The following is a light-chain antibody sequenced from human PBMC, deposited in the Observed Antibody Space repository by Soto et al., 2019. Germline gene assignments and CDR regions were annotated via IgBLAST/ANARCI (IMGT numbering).Light chain of an antibody. CDR3: SSYTSSSTLYG. J-gene: IGLJ1*01. Sequence: QSVLTQPASVSGSPGQSITISCTGTSSDVGGYNYVSWYQQHPGKATKLMIYDVSNRPSGVSNRFSGSKSGNTASLTIYGLQAEDEADYYCSSYTSSSTLYGVGTGTKVTVL. CDR2: DVS. V-gene: IGLV2-14*01. CDR1: SSDVGGYNY.